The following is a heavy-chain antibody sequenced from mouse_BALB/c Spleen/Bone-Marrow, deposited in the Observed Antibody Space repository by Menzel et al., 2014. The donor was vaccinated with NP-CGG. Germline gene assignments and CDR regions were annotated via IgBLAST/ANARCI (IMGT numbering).Heavy chain of an antibody. Sequence: VQLQQSGAELVRPGVSVKISCKGSGYTFTDYAMHWVKQSHAKSLVWIGVISTYYGDTNYNQKFKGKATMTVDKSSSTAYMELARLTSEDSAIYYCAPMYDGYYMFAYWGQGTLVTVSA. D-gene: IGHD2-3*01. CDR1: GYTFTDYA. J-gene: IGHJ3*01. V-gene: IGHV1S137*01. CDR3: APMYDGYYMFAY. CDR2: ISTYYGDT.